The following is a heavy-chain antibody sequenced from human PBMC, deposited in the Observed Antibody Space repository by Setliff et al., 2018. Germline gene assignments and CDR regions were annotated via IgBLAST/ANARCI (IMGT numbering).Heavy chain of an antibody. J-gene: IGHJ4*02. V-gene: IGHV3-7*03. CDR1: GFTFSNYW. CDR2: IKQDGSEK. CDR3: AKARVGTTTYFDG. D-gene: IGHD1-26*01. Sequence: GGSLRLSCAASGFTFSNYWMSWVRQAPGKGLEWVADIKQDGSEKYYVDSVKGRFTISRDNAKNSLYLQINSLRAEDTAVYYCAKARVGTTTYFDGWGQGTLVTVSS.